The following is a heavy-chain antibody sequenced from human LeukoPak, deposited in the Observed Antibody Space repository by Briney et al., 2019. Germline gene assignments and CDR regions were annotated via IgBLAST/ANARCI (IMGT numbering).Heavy chain of an antibody. J-gene: IGHJ6*03. CDR1: GGSISSYY. Sequence: PSETLSLTCTVSGGSISSYYWSWIRQPPGKGLEWIGYIYYSGSTNYNPSLKSRVTISVDTSKNQFSLKLSSVTAADTAVYYCARLSSSWPNYYYYYMDVWGKGTTVTV. D-gene: IGHD6-13*01. V-gene: IGHV4-59*01. CDR2: IYYSGST. CDR3: ARLSSSWPNYYYYYMDV.